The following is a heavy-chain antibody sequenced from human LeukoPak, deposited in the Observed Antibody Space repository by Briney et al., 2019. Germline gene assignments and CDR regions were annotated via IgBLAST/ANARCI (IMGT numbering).Heavy chain of an antibody. Sequence: GGSLRLSCAASGFTFSSYAMSWVRQAPGKGLEWVSAISGSGGSTYYADSVKGRFTISRDNSKNTLCLQMNSLRAEDTAVYYCAKDRLTYYYDSSGYYFFDYWGQGTLVTVSS. D-gene: IGHD3-22*01. V-gene: IGHV3-23*01. J-gene: IGHJ4*02. CDR3: AKDRLTYYYDSSGYYFFDY. CDR2: ISGSGGST. CDR1: GFTFSSYA.